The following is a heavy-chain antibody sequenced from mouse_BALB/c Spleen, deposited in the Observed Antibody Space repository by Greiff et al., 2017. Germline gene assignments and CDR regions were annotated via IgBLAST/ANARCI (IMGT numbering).Heavy chain of an antibody. Sequence: EVQVVESGGDLVKPGGSLKLSCAASGFTFSSYGMSWVRQTPDKRLEWVATISSGGSYTYYPDSVKGRFTISRDNAKNTLYLQMSSLKSEDTALYYCARRDDHPWGQGTLVTVSA. D-gene: IGHD2-3*01. CDR2: ISSGGSYT. CDR1: GFTFSSYG. CDR3: ARRDDHP. V-gene: IGHV5-6*01. J-gene: IGHJ3*01.